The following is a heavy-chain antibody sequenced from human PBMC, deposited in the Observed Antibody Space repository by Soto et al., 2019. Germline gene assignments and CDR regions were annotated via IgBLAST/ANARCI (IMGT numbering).Heavy chain of an antibody. CDR3: ARFGSSNWFDP. D-gene: IGHD6-6*01. Sequence: GGSLRLSCAASGFTFSSYGMNWVRQAPGKGLEWVSSISSGGYNIYYADSVKGGFTISRDNAKNSLYLQMNSLRAEDTAVYCCARFGSSNWFDPWGQGTVVTVSS. V-gene: IGHV3-21*01. J-gene: IGHJ5*02. CDR1: GFTFSSYG. CDR2: ISSGGYNI.